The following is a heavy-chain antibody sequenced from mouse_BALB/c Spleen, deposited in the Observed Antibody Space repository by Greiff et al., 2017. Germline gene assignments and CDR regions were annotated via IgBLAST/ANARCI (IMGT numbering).Heavy chain of an antibody. J-gene: IGHJ3*01. V-gene: IGHV3-2*02. CDR2: ISYSGST. CDR3: ARGAAWFAY. CDR1: GYSITSDYA. Sequence: EVQLVESGPGLVKPSQSLSLTRTVTGYSITSDYAWNWIRQFPGNKLEWMGYISYSGSTSYNPSLKSRISITRDTSKNQFFLQLNSVTTEDTATYYCARGAAWFAYWGQGTLVTVSA.